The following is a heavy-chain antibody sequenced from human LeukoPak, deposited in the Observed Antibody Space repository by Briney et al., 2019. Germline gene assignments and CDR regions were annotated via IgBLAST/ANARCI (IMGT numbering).Heavy chain of an antibody. CDR2: IYYSGST. CDR1: GGSISSYY. Sequence: PSETLSLTCTVSGGSISSYYWSWIRQPPGKGLEWIGHIYYSGSTNYNPSLKSRVTISVDTSKNQFSLELNSVTAADTAVYYCARVPPRSSGWYFFDYWGQGTLVTVSS. CDR3: ARVPPRSSGWYFFDY. J-gene: IGHJ4*02. D-gene: IGHD6-19*01. V-gene: IGHV4-59*01.